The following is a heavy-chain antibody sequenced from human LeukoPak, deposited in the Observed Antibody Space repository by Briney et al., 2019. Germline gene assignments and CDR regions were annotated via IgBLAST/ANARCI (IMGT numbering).Heavy chain of an antibody. Sequence: GGSLRLSCAASGFTFSTYSMNWVRQAPGKGLEWVSSITSSSTYTYYADSVKGRFTISRDNAKNSLYLQMNSLRAEDTAVYYCARDTEWELMGSYYFDYWGQGTLVTVSS. CDR2: ITSSSTYT. V-gene: IGHV3-21*01. CDR1: GFTFSTYS. CDR3: ARDTEWELMGSYYFDY. D-gene: IGHD1-26*01. J-gene: IGHJ4*02.